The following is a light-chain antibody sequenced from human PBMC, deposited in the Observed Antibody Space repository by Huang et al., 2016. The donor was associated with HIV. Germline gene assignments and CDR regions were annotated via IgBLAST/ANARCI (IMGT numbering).Light chain of an antibody. CDR3: QQYDSLPWT. CDR2: DAS. J-gene: IGKJ1*01. Sequence: DIQMTQSPSSLSASLGDKVTITCQASLDINNFLNWYQQKPGQAPKLLIYDASNLETGVPSRFSGGRSGTDFTFTVNSLQPEDVATYYCQQYDSLPWTFGQGTKVEI. CDR1: LDINNF. V-gene: IGKV1-33*01.